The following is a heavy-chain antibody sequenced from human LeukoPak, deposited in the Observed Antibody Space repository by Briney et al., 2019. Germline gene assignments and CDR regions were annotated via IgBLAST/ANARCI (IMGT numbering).Heavy chain of an antibody. D-gene: IGHD2-15*01. CDR1: GFTFDDYA. CDR2: ISGDGGTT. V-gene: IGHV3-43*02. Sequence: PGGSLRLSCAASGFTFDDYAMHWVRQAPGKGLEWVSLISGDGGTTYYADSVKGQFTISRDNSKNSLYLQMNSLRTEDTALYYCAKDEGRCLDYWGQGTLVTVSS. J-gene: IGHJ4*02. CDR3: AKDEGRCLDY.